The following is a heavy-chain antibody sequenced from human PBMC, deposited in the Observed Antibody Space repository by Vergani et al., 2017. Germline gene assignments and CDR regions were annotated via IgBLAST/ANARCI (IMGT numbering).Heavy chain of an antibody. D-gene: IGHD5-12*01. CDR2: IYYSGST. J-gene: IGHJ5*02. CDR1: GGSISTYY. Sequence: QVQLQESGPGLVKPSETLSLTCTVSGGSISTYYWSWIRQPPGKGLEWIGYIYYSGSTNYNPSLKRRVTISVDTSKNQFSLKLSSVTAADTAVYYCARGYSGYDLFYPWGQGTLVTVSS. V-gene: IGHV4-59*01. CDR3: ARGYSGYDLFYP.